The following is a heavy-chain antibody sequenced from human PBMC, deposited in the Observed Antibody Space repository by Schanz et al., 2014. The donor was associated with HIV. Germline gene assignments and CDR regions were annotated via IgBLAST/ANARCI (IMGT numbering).Heavy chain of an antibody. J-gene: IGHJ4*02. CDR3: AKVVRFAMVTAPYYFDS. CDR2: INSDGSST. V-gene: IGHV3-74*02. CDR1: GSTFSSYW. Sequence: EVQLLDSGGGLVQPGGSLRLSCAASGSTFSSYWMHWVRQAPGKGLVWVSRINSDGSSTNYADSVKGRLTISRDNAKNTLYLQMNSLRAEDTAIYYCAKVVRFAMVTAPYYFDSWGQGTLVTVSS. D-gene: IGHD2-15*01.